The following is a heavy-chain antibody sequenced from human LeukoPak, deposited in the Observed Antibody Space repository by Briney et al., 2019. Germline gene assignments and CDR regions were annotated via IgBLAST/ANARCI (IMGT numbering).Heavy chain of an antibody. D-gene: IGHD3-10*01. Sequence: GGSLRLSCAASGFTFSNFDMHWVRQLPGKGLEWVSGIGPTGDTYYAGSVKGRFTISRENAKNSLYLQMNSLRAGDTAVYYCARGGGFDYWGQGTLVTVSS. V-gene: IGHV3-13*04. CDR2: IGPTGDT. CDR3: ARGGGFDY. CDR1: GFTFSNFD. J-gene: IGHJ4*02.